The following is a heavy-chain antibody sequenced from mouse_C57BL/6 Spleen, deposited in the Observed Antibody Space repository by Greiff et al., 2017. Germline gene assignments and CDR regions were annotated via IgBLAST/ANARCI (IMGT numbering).Heavy chain of an antibody. V-gene: IGHV1-82*01. CDR3: ARSSSDYDWYFDV. CDR1: GYAFSSYW. D-gene: IGHD2-4*01. CDR2: IYPGDGDT. Sequence: VKLQQSGPELVKPGASVKISCKASGYAFSSYWMNWVKQRPGKGLEWIGRIYPGDGDTNYNGKFKGKATLTADKSSSTAYMQLSSLTSEDSAVYFCARSSSDYDWYFDVWGTGTPVTVSS. J-gene: IGHJ1*03.